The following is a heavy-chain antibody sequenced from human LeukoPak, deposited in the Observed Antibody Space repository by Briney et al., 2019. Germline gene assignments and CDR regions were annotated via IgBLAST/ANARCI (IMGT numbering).Heavy chain of an antibody. CDR3: TTQLLWFGELSDAFDI. CDR2: IKSKTDGGTT. CDR1: GFIFSSYS. D-gene: IGHD3-10*01. J-gene: IGHJ3*02. V-gene: IGHV3-15*01. Sequence: GGSLRLSCAASGFIFSSYSMNWVRQAPGKGLEWVGRIKSKTDGGTTDYAAPVKGRFTISRDDSKNTLYLQMNSLKTEDTAVYYCTTQLLWFGELSDAFDIWGQGTMVTVSS.